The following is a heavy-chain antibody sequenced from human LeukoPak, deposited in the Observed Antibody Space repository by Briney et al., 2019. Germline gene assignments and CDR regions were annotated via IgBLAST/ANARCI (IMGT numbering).Heavy chain of an antibody. J-gene: IGHJ4*02. V-gene: IGHV3-11*01. Sequence: GGSRRLSCAASGFTFSDYYMSWIRQAPGKGLEWVSYISSSGSTIYYAGSLKGRFTISRDNAKNSLYLRMNSLRAEDTAVYYCARRAVDEYYFDYWGQGTLVTVSS. D-gene: IGHD6-19*01. CDR3: ARRAVDEYYFDY. CDR1: GFTFSDYY. CDR2: ISSSGSTI.